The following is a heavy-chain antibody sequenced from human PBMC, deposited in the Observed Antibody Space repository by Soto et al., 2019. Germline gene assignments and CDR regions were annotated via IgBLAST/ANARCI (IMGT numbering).Heavy chain of an antibody. Sequence: ASVMVSFKASGYTFTSYYMQLLRQAPGQGVEWMGIINPSGGSTSYAQKFQGRVTMTRDTSTSTVYMELGSLRSEDTAVYYSARDLGDRIPVAGTPSDFNYWGQGPLVTVSS. CDR2: INPSGGST. CDR1: GYTFTSYY. J-gene: IGHJ4*02. D-gene: IGHD6-19*01. V-gene: IGHV1-46*01. CDR3: ARDLGDRIPVAGTPSDFNY.